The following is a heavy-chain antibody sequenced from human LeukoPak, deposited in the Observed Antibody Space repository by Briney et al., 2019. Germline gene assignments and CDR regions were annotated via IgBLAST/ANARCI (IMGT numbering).Heavy chain of an antibody. CDR1: GFKFSTYV. CDR2: INHSGDTT. Sequence: PGGSLRLSCAASGFKFSTYVMSWLRQAPGKGLEWVSSINHSGDTTDYADSVKGRVTISRDNSKNTLYVQMKRLRVEDTAVYYCAAGDYANWFDPWGQGTLVTVSS. D-gene: IGHD4-17*01. J-gene: IGHJ5*02. V-gene: IGHV3-23*01. CDR3: AAGDYANWFDP.